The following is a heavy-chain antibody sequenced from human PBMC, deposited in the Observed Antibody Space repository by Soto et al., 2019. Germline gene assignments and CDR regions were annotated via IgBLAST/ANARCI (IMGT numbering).Heavy chain of an antibody. V-gene: IGHV3-66*01. CDR2: IYSGGAT. CDR3: MNRPRA. D-gene: IGHD6-6*01. Sequence: EVQLVESGGGLVQPGGSLRLSCAASEFTVSNNYMSWVRQAPGKGLEWVSLIYSGGATHYADSVRGRFTISRDNSENTLYLQMNSLRGEDTAIYYCMNRPRAWGQGTLVTVSS. CDR1: EFTVSNNY. J-gene: IGHJ5*02.